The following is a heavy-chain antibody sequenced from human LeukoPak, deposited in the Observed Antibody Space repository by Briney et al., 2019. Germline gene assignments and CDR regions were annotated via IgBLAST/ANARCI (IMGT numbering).Heavy chain of an antibody. V-gene: IGHV3-11*04. CDR2: IGSSGSTI. Sequence: GGSLRLSCAASGFTFSDYYMSWIRQAPGKGLEWVSYIGSSGSTIYYAGSVKGRFTISRDNAKNSLYLQMNSLRAEDTAVFYCARVARGYYASSGYYADWYFDLWGRGTLVTVSS. CDR3: ARVARGYYASSGYYADWYFDL. D-gene: IGHD3-22*01. CDR1: GFTFSDYY. J-gene: IGHJ2*01.